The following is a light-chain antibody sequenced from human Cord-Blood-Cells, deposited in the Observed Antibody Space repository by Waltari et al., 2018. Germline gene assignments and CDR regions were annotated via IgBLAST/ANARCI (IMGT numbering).Light chain of an antibody. Sequence: DIQMTQSTSSLSASVGDRVTITCRASQSISSYLNWYQQKPGKAPKLLIYAASSLQSGVPSRFSGSGSGTDFTLTISSLQPEDFATYYCQQSYSTPPIYTFGQGTKLEIK. CDR1: QSISSY. V-gene: IGKV1-39*01. CDR3: QQSYSTPPIYT. CDR2: AAS. J-gene: IGKJ2*01.